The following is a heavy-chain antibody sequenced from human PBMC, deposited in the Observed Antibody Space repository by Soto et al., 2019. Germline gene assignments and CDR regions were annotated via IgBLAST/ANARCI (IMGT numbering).Heavy chain of an antibody. CDR3: ARSSPYIVVRKPTGNQDYYGMDV. Sequence: SVKVSCKASGGTFSNYTISWVRQAPGRGLEWMGGIIPVFGATDYEQKFQGRVTITADGSTSTAYMKLSSLRSADTAVYYCARSSPYIVVRKPTGNQDYYGMDVWGQGTTVTVSS. J-gene: IGHJ6*02. D-gene: IGHD2-2*01. CDR1: GGTFSNYT. CDR2: IIPVFGAT. V-gene: IGHV1-69*13.